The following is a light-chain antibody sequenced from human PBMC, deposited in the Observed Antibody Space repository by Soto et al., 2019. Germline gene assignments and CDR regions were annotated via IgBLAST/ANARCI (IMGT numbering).Light chain of an antibody. CDR3: AAWDDSLNAYYV. V-gene: IGLV1-47*01. CDR2: KND. CDR1: SSNIGSNF. Sequence: QSVLIQPPSASGTPGQRVTISCSGSSSNIGSNFVYWYQQLPGTSPKRLIYKNDQRPSGVPDRFSASKSGTSASLAISGLRSDDEADYYCAAWDDSLNAYYVFGTANKVTV. J-gene: IGLJ1*01.